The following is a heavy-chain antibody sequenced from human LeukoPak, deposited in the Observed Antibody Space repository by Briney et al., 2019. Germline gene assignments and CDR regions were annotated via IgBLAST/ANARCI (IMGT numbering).Heavy chain of an antibody. CDR3: ARERGTSGYILAF. V-gene: IGHV3-53*01. CDR1: GFAVSSNY. CDR2: IYTGGST. D-gene: IGHD3-22*01. Sequence: PGGSLRLSCAASGFAVSSNYMSWVRRAPGKGLEWVSVIYTGGSTYYADSVKGRFTISRDNSKNTVYLQTNSLRAEDTAVYYCARERGTSGYILAFWGQGTLVTVSS. J-gene: IGHJ4*02.